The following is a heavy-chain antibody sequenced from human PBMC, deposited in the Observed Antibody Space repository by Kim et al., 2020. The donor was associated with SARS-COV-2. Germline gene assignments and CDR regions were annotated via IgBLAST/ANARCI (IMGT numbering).Heavy chain of an antibody. CDR1: GYTFTSYD. CDR2: MNPSIGET. D-gene: IGHD3-10*01. V-gene: IGHV1-8*01. CDR3: ARGITQGMDV. J-gene: IGHJ6*02. Sequence: ASVKVSCKASGYTFTSYDINWERQATGQGLEWMGWMNPSIGETGYAQKFQDRVTMTRDTSISTAYMELTSLRSDDTAVYYCARGITQGMDVWGQGTTVTVSS.